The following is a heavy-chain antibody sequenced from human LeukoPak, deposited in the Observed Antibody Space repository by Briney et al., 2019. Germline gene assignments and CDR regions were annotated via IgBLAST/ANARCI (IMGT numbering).Heavy chain of an antibody. Sequence: ASVKVSCKASGYTFTTYYMHWVRQAPGQGLEWMGIITPSGGSTSYAQKFQGRVTMTMDMSTSTVYMDLSSLRSEDTAVYYCARDRYASGSYYNPNNCFDPWGQGTLVTVSS. CDR3: ARDRYASGSYYNPNNCFDP. J-gene: IGHJ5*02. CDR2: ITPSGGST. CDR1: GYTFTTYY. V-gene: IGHV1-46*01. D-gene: IGHD3-10*01.